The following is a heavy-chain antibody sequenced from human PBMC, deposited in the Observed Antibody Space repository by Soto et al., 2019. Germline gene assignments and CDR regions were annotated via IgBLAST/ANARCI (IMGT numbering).Heavy chain of an antibody. CDR1: GFTFSSYA. Sequence: VGSLRLSCAASGFTFSSYAMSWVRQAPGKGLEWVSAISGSGGSTYYADSVKGRFTISRDNSKNTLYLQMNSLRAEDTAVYYCAKVGSGSYYVDYWGQGTLVTVSS. D-gene: IGHD1-26*01. CDR2: ISGSGGST. V-gene: IGHV3-23*01. J-gene: IGHJ4*02. CDR3: AKVGSGSYYVDY.